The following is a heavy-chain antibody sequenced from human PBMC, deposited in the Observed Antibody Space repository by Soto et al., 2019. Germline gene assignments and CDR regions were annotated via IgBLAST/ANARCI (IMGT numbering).Heavy chain of an antibody. CDR2: IIPIFGTA. CDR3: ASSTTAAEYFQH. J-gene: IGHJ1*01. D-gene: IGHD4-17*01. Sequence: GASVKVSCKASGGTFSSYAISWVRQAPGQGLEWMGGIIPIFGTANYAQKFQGRVTITADESTSTAYMELSSLRSEDTAVYYCASSTTAAEYFQHWGQGTLVTVSS. CDR1: GGTFSSYA. V-gene: IGHV1-69*13.